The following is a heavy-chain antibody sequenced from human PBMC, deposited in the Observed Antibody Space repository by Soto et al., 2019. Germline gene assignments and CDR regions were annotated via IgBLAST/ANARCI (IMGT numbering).Heavy chain of an antibody. CDR3: AITPYYYDSSGYYYLEYFDY. CDR2: IIPIFGTA. Sequence: GASVKVSCKASGGTFSSYAISWVRQAPGQGLEWMGGIIPIFGTANYAQKFQGRVTITADESTSTAYMELSSLRSEDTAVYYCAITPYYYDSSGYYYLEYFDYWGQGTLVTVPQ. J-gene: IGHJ4*02. D-gene: IGHD3-22*01. CDR1: GGTFSSYA. V-gene: IGHV1-69*13.